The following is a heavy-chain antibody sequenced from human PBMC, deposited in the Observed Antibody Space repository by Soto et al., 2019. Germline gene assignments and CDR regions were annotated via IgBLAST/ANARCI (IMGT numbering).Heavy chain of an antibody. CDR3: ARAWDWNYYYYMDV. Sequence: GGSLRLSCAASGFTFSSYGMHWVRQAPGKGLEWVAVIWYDGSNKYYADSVKGRFTISRDNSKNTLYLQMNSLRAEDTAVYYCARAWDWNYYYYMDVWGKGTTVTVSS. V-gene: IGHV3-33*01. D-gene: IGHD1-1*01. CDR1: GFTFSSYG. J-gene: IGHJ6*03. CDR2: IWYDGSNK.